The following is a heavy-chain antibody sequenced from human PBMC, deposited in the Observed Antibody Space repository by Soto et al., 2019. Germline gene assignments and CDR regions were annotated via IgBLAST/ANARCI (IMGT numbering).Heavy chain of an antibody. CDR1: GYTFNSYG. CDR2: ISAYNGNT. Sequence: QVLLVQSGAEVKKPGASVKVSCKASGYTFNSYGVSWVRQAPGQGLEWMGWISAYNGNTKYSQNLQGRVTMTIDTTTSSAYLEVRSLRSDDTAIYYCARYFWSGQLPFGFDQWGQGTLVTVSS. CDR3: ARYFWSGQLPFGFDQ. V-gene: IGHV1-18*01. D-gene: IGHD3-3*01. J-gene: IGHJ4*02.